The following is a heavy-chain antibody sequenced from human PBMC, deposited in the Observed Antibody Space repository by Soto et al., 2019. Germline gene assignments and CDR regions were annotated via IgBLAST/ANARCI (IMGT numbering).Heavy chain of an antibody. D-gene: IGHD1-1*01. V-gene: IGHV3-23*01. CDR3: ASGRVKYKDRRGGFDI. Sequence: GKGLEWVSAISVSGGSTYYADSVKGRFTISRDSPKNTLFLQMNSLRAEDTAIYYCASGRVKYKDRRGGFDIRGEATLLTVSS. CDR2: ISVSGGST. J-gene: IGHJ4*02.